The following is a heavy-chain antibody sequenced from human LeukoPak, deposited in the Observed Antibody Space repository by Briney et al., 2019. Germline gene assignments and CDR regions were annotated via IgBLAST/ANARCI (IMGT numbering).Heavy chain of an antibody. CDR1: GGSFSGYY. V-gene: IGHV4-34*01. CDR3: AASRRAYETTVTTWSSIYFDH. Sequence: SETLSLTCAVYGGSFSGYYWSWIRQPPGKGLEWIGEINHSGSTNYNPPLKSRVTISVDTSKNQFSLKLSSVTAADTAVYYCAASRRAYETTVTTWSSIYFDHWGQGTLVTVSS. J-gene: IGHJ4*02. D-gene: IGHD4-17*01. CDR2: INHSGST.